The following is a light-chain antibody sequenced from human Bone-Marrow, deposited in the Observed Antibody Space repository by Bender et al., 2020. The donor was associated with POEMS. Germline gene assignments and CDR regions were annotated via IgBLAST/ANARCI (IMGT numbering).Light chain of an antibody. CDR1: NIGSKS. CDR2: DDA. CDR3: QVWDGSSDHPV. V-gene: IGLV3-21*02. J-gene: IGLJ1*01. Sequence: SYVLTQPPSVSVAPGQTASITCGGNNIGSKSVHWYQQKPGQAPVLVIFDDADRPSGIPARFSGSNFGNTATLTISRVEAGDEADYCCQVWDGSSDHPVYGTGTQVTVL.